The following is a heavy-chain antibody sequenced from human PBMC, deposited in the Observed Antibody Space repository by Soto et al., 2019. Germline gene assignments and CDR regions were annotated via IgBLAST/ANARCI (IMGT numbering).Heavy chain of an antibody. Sequence: TLSLTCTVSGGSISSGDYYWSWIRQPPGKGLEWIGYIYYSGSTYYNPSLKSRVTISVDTSKNQFSLKLSSVTAADTAVYYCARLGELPDYYYGMDVWGQGTTVTVSS. CDR3: ARLGELPDYYYGMDV. D-gene: IGHD3-10*01. CDR2: IYYSGST. CDR1: GGSISSGDYY. J-gene: IGHJ6*02. V-gene: IGHV4-30-4*01.